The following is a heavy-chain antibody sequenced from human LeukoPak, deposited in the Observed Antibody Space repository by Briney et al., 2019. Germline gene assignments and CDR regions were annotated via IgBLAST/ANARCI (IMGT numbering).Heavy chain of an antibody. D-gene: IGHD2-21*02. Sequence: GGSLRLSCTASGFTFGDYAMSWVCQAPGKGLEWVGLIRGKAYGGTTEYAASVKGRFTISRDDSKSIAYLQMNSLKPEDTAVYYRTKAYCGGNCWGDYWGQGTLVTVSS. CDR2: IRGKAYGGTT. CDR1: GFTFGDYA. CDR3: TKAYCGGNCWGDY. J-gene: IGHJ4*02. V-gene: IGHV3-49*04.